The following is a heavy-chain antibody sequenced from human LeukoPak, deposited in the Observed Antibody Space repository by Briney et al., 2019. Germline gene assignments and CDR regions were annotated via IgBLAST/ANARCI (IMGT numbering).Heavy chain of an antibody. CDR2: ISSSGSTI. V-gene: IGHV3-11*01. CDR1: GFTFSDYY. J-gene: IGHJ3*02. D-gene: IGHD6-13*01. Sequence: GGSLRLSCAASGFTFSDYYMSWIRQAPGKGLEWVSCISSSGSTIYYADSVKGRFTISRDNAKNSLYLQMNSLRAEDTAVYYCARDSRRAAAGTRAFDIWGQGTMVTVSS. CDR3: ARDSRRAAAGTRAFDI.